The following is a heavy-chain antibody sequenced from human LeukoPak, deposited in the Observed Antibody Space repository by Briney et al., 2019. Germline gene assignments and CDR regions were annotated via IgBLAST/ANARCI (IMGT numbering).Heavy chain of an antibody. CDR2: INSDGSDT. D-gene: IGHD6-13*01. J-gene: IGHJ5*02. CDR3: ALLAAADSES. V-gene: IGHV3-74*01. Sequence: GGSLRLSCAGSGFTFSFYWMHWVRQAPGKGLVWVSHINSDGSDTIYADSVRGRFTISRDNAKNTLYLQMNSLRAEDTAVYYCALLAAADSESWGQGTLVTVSS. CDR1: GFTFSFYW.